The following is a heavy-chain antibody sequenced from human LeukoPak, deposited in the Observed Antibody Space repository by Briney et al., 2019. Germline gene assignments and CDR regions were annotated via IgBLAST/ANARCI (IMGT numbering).Heavy chain of an antibody. CDR1: GGSISNYY. CDR3: ARIGGSFPSLDS. CDR2: IYTTGST. V-gene: IGHV4-4*07. J-gene: IGHJ5*01. D-gene: IGHD1-26*01. Sequence: PSETLSFTCTVSGGSISNYYWSWVRQPAGKGLEWIGRIYTTGSTNYNPSLKSRVTMSVDTSKNQFSLKLSSVTAADTAVYYCARIGGSFPSLDSWGQGTRVTVSS.